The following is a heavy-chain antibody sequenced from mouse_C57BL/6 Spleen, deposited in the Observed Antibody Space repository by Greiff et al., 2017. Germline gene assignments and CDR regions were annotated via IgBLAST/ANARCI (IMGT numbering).Heavy chain of an antibody. Sequence: QVQLQQPGTELVKPGASVKLSCKASGYTFTSYWMHWVKQRPGQGLEWIGNINPSNGGTNYNEKFKSKATLTVDRSSSTAYMQLSSLTSEDSAVYYWARPYYYGSRPGDAMDYWGQGTSVTVSS. V-gene: IGHV1-53*01. CDR1: GYTFTSYW. CDR3: ARPYYYGSRPGDAMDY. CDR2: INPSNGGT. J-gene: IGHJ4*01. D-gene: IGHD1-1*01.